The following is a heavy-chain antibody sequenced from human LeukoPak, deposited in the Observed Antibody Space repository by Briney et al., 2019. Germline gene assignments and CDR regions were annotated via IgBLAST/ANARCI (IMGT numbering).Heavy chain of an antibody. J-gene: IGHJ4*02. CDR2: INHSGST. V-gene: IGHV4-39*07. CDR3: ARTGPRDGYTYYFDY. CDR1: GGSISSGGYY. D-gene: IGHD5-24*01. Sequence: SETLSLTCTVSGGSISSGGYYWSWIRQPPGKGLEWIGEINHSGSTNYNPSLKSRVTISVDTSKNQFSLKLSSVTAADTAVYYCARTGPRDGYTYYFDYWGQGTLVTVSS.